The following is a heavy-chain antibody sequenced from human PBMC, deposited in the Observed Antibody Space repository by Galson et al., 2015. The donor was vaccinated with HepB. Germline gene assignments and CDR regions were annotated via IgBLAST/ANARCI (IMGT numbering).Heavy chain of an antibody. CDR1: GFIVSSNY. V-gene: IGHV3-53*01. D-gene: IGHD2-21*02. J-gene: IGHJ4*02. Sequence: SLRLSCAASGFIVSSNYMSWVRQAPGKGLEWVSVIYSGGSTYYADSVKDRFTITRDNPKNTLYLQMNSRIAEDKAVYYCASDSRQTAMVYWGQGTMVTVSS. CDR3: ASDSRQTAMVY. CDR2: IYSGGST.